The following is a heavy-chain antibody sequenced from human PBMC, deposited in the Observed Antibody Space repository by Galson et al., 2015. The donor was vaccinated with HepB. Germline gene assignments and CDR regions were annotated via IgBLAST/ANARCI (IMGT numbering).Heavy chain of an antibody. D-gene: IGHD3-10*01. J-gene: IGHJ6*02. Sequence: SLRLSCAASGFTFSSYEMNWVRQAPGKGLEWVSYISSSGSTIYYADSVKGRFTISRDNSKNTLYLQMNSLRAEDTAVYYCARDGRDSINYYGSGTSRGMDVWGQGTTVTVSS. CDR1: GFTFSSYE. V-gene: IGHV3-48*03. CDR3: ARDGRDSINYYGSGTSRGMDV. CDR2: ISSSGSTI.